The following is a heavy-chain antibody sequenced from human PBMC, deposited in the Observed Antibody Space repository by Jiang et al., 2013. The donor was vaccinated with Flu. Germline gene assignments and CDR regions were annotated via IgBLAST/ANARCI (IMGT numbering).Heavy chain of an antibody. J-gene: IGHJ3*01. Sequence: SQTLSLTCAISGDSVSSNSAAWNWIRQSPSRGLEWLGRTYYRSEWYSDYAVSVKSRITINPDTSKNQFSLQLNFXTPEDTAVYYCAKDIGGTYALWGQGTMVTVSS. D-gene: IGHD1-26*01. V-gene: IGHV6-1*01. CDR3: AKDIGGTYAL. CDR2: TYYRSEWYS. CDR1: GDSVSSNSAA.